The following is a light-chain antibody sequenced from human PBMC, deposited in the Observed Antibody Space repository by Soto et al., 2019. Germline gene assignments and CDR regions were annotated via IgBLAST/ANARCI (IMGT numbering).Light chain of an antibody. CDR1: SSDVGGYNY. CDR3: CSNAGSYTHV. V-gene: IGLV2-11*01. Sequence: QSALTQPRSVSGSPGQSVTISCTGTSSDVGGYNYVSWYQQHPGKAPKLMIYDVSKRPSGVPDRFSGSKSGNTASLTISGLQAEDEADYCCCSNAGSYTHVFGTGTKVTVL. J-gene: IGLJ1*01. CDR2: DVS.